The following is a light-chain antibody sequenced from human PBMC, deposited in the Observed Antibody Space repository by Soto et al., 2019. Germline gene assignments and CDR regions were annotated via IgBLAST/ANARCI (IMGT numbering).Light chain of an antibody. J-gene: IGLJ1*01. Sequence: QSVLTQPPSASGSPGQSVTISCTGTSSDVGAYNYVSWYQQHPGKAPKLLIYEVSKRPSGVPDRFSGSKSGNTASLTVSGLQAEDEADYYCSSYAGSNNLVFXTGTKLTV. CDR1: SSDVGAYNY. CDR3: SSYAGSNNLV. V-gene: IGLV2-8*01. CDR2: EVS.